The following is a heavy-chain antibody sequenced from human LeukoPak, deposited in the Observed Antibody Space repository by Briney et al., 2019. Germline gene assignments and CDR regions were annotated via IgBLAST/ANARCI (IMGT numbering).Heavy chain of an antibody. CDR2: ISGSGGST. Sequence: GGSLRLSCSTSKFNFNAYGMSWVRQAPGTGLEWVSAISGSGGSTYYADSMKGRFTISRDNSKNTLYLQMNSLRAEDTAVYYCAKVPSWGLKAFDIWGQGTMVTVSS. CDR3: AKVPSWGLKAFDI. V-gene: IGHV3-23*01. J-gene: IGHJ3*02. D-gene: IGHD3-16*01. CDR1: KFNFNAYG.